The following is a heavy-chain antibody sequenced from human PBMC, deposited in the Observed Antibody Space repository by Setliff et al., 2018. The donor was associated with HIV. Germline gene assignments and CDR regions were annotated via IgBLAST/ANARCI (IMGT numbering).Heavy chain of an antibody. CDR3: ARGPHCSSTSCFGGFDY. CDR2: IHISGTA. CDR1: GGPFSDYY. V-gene: IGHV4-34*01. D-gene: IGHD2-2*01. J-gene: IGHJ4*02. Sequence: PSETLSLTCAVYGGPFSDYYWTWIRQPAGKGLEWIGQIHISGTANYDPSLKSRVTISIDTSKHQFSLKLTSVTAADTAVYYCARGPHCSSTSCFGGFDYWGQGTLVTVSS.